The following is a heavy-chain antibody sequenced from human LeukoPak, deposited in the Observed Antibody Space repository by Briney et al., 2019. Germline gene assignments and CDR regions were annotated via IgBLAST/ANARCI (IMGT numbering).Heavy chain of an antibody. V-gene: IGHV4-31*02. Sequence: SETLSLTCIVSGGSISSGDYYWSWIRQHPGKGLEWIGYIYYSGNTYYNPSLMSRVTISVDTSNNQFSLNLNSVTAADTAVYYCARAPRDTNSWYYFDYWGQGTLVSVSS. CDR3: ARAPRDTNSWYYFDY. D-gene: IGHD5-18*01. CDR2: IYYSGNT. J-gene: IGHJ4*02. CDR1: GGSISSGDYY.